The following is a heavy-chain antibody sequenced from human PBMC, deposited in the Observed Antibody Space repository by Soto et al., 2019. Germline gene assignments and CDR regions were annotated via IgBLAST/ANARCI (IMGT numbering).Heavy chain of an antibody. Sequence: ASAKVSCKPSDYTFTAYGIGWVRQAPGEGLEWMGWSSASNGNINYAQNFRDRVSMTTDTSTGTPYMELRSLKSDDTAVYYCGRSSGGVYDRSDYYYLDFWG. J-gene: IGHJ6*03. CDR3: GRSSGGVYDRSDYYYLDF. V-gene: IGHV1-18*01. CDR1: DYTFTAYG. CDR2: SSASNGNI. D-gene: IGHD3-22*01.